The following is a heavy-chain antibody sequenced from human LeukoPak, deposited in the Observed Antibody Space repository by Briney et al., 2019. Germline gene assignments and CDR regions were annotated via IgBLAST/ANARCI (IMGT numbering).Heavy chain of an antibody. J-gene: IGHJ4*02. D-gene: IGHD2-2*01. V-gene: IGHV3-30*02. CDR2: IQYDGSNK. CDR1: GFTFSSYG. Sequence: GGSLRLSCAASGFTFSSYGMHWVRQAPGKGLEWVALIQYDGSNKYYPDSVKGRFTTSRDNSENTLYLQMNSLRAEDTAVYYCAKGTIRYCSSTGCYIDYWGQGTLVTVSS. CDR3: AKGTIRYCSSTGCYIDY.